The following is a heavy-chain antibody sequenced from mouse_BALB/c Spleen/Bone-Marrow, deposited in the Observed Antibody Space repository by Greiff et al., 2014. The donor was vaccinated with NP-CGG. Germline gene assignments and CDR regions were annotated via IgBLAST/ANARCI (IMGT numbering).Heavy chain of an antibody. CDR2: ISNGGGST. CDR1: GFSFSDYY. D-gene: IGHD1-1*01. Sequence: EVQLVESGGGLVQPGGSLELSCATSGFSFSDYYMYWIRQTPEKRLEWVAYISNGGGSTYYPDTVKGRFTISRDNAKNTLYLQMSRLKSEDTAMYYCARLGDYSYFDYWGQGTTLTVSS. CDR3: ARLGDYSYFDY. J-gene: IGHJ2*01. V-gene: IGHV5-12*02.